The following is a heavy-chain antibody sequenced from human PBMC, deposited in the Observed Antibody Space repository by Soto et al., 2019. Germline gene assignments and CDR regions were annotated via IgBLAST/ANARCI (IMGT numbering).Heavy chain of an antibody. CDR1: GFTVSSYG. CDR3: ARGAAGGTENYGMDV. J-gene: IGHJ6*02. D-gene: IGHD6-13*01. Sequence: SCAASGFTVSSYGMHWVRQAPGKGLEWVAVKWNDGSNKYYADSVKGRFTISRDNSKNTLYLQMNSLRAEDTAIYYCARGAAGGTENYGMDVWGQGTTVTVSS. CDR2: KWNDGSNK. V-gene: IGHV3-33*08.